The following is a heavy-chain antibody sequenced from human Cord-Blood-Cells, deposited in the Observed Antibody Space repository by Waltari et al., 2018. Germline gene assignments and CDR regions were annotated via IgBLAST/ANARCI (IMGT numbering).Heavy chain of an antibody. J-gene: IGHJ4*02. CDR1: GYTFTGYY. CDR2: INPNSGGT. CDR3: ARSKDYYGSGSYFDY. Sequence: QVQLVQSGAEVKKPGASVKVSCKASGYTFTGYYMHWVRQAPGQGLEWMGWINPNSGGTNYAQKLQGRVTMTRDTSISTAYMELSRLRSDDTAVYYCARSKDYYGSGSYFDYWGQGTLVTVSS. V-gene: IGHV1-2*02. D-gene: IGHD3-10*01.